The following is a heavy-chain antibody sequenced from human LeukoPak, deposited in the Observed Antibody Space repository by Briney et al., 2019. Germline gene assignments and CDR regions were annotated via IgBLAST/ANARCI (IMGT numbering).Heavy chain of an antibody. V-gene: IGHV3-30*18. CDR3: AKESDDTFDY. Sequence: GGSLRLSCAASGFTFSSYGMHWVRQAPGKGLEWVAGISYDGSNKYYADSVKGRFTISRDNSKNTLYLQMNSLRAEDTAVYYCAKESDDTFDYWGQGTLVTVSS. J-gene: IGHJ4*02. CDR2: ISYDGSNK. CDR1: GFTFSSYG.